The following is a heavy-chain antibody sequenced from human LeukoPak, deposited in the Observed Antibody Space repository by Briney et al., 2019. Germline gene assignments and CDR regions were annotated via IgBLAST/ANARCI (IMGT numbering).Heavy chain of an antibody. J-gene: IGHJ4*02. CDR3: ARASAARRGLDY. CDR1: GYTFTTYY. Sequence: ASVKVSCKASGYTFTTYYMHWVRQAPGQGLEWMGIINPSSGSTNYAQKLQGRVTMTTDTSTSTAYMELRSLRSEDTAVYYCARASAARRGLDYWGQGTLVTVSS. V-gene: IGHV1-46*01. CDR2: INPSSGST. D-gene: IGHD6-6*01.